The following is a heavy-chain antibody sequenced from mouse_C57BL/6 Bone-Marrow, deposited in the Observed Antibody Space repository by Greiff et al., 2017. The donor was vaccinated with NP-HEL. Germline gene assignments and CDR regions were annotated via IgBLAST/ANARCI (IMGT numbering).Heavy chain of an antibody. CDR3: ARLHYGSSPFDY. CDR1: GYTFTSYG. D-gene: IGHD1-1*01. Sequence: VKLMESGAELARPGASVKLSCKASGYTFTSYGISWVKQRTGQGLEWIGEIYPRSGNTYYNEKFKGKATLTADKSSSTAYMELRSLTSEDSAVYFCARLHYGSSPFDYWGQGTTLTVSS. V-gene: IGHV1-81*01. CDR2: IYPRSGNT. J-gene: IGHJ2*01.